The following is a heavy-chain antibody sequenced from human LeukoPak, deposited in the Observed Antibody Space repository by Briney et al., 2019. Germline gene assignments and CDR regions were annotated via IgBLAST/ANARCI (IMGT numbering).Heavy chain of an antibody. CDR3: ARETGRDGYKDLDY. V-gene: IGHV1-2*02. J-gene: IGHJ4*02. D-gene: IGHD5-24*01. Sequence: ASVKVSCKSSGYTFTTYYIHWVRRAPGQGLEWMGWVNPDSGGTNYAQNFQGRVTLTRDTSISTAYMELSSLRSDDTAVYYCARETGRDGYKDLDYWGQGTLVTVSS. CDR2: VNPDSGGT. CDR1: GYTFTTYY.